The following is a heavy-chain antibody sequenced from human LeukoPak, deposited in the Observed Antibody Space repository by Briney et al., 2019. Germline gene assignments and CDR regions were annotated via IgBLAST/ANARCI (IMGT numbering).Heavy chain of an antibody. Sequence: SETLSLTCGDYGESFDGYYWTWIRQSPGKGLEWIGEVSHSGSTNCNPSLKSRVTISADTSKKQFSLKLTSVTAEDTGVYYCARQNCVNAACPVDSWGQGTLVTVSS. CDR3: ARQNCVNAACPVDS. J-gene: IGHJ4*02. CDR2: VSHSGST. V-gene: IGHV4-34*01. D-gene: IGHD2-8*01. CDR1: GESFDGYY.